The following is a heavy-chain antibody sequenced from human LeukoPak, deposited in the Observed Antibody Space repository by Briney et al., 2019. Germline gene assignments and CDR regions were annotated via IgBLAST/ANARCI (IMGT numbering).Heavy chain of an antibody. D-gene: IGHD4-17*01. V-gene: IGHV3-53*01. CDR1: GFTVSSNY. CDR2: IYSGGST. Sequence: GGSLRLSCAASGFTVSSNYMSWVRQAPGKGLEWVSVIYSGGSTYYADSVKGRFTISRDNSKNTLYLQMNSLRAEDTAVYYCVRGDYGDYTLFDYWGQGTLVTASS. CDR3: VRGDYGDYTLFDY. J-gene: IGHJ4*02.